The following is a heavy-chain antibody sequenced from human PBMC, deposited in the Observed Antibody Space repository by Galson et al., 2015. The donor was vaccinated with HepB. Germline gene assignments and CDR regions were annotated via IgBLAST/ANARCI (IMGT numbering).Heavy chain of an antibody. CDR1: GYSFTSYW. Sequence: QSGAEVKKPGESLRVSCKGSGYSFTSYWISWVRQMPGKGLEWMGRIDPSDSYTNYSPSFQGHVTISADKSISTAYLQWSSLKASDTATYYCATERRTAYYDSSGYISYWGQGTLVTVSS. J-gene: IGHJ4*02. CDR3: ATERRTAYYDSSGYISY. D-gene: IGHD3-22*01. CDR2: IDPSDSYT. V-gene: IGHV5-10-1*01.